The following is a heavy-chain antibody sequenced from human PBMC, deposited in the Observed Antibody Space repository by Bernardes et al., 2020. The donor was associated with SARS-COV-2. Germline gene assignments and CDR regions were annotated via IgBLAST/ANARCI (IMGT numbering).Heavy chain of an antibody. CDR1: GYTFTSYH. CDR2: ISAYNGNT. J-gene: IGHJ6*02. D-gene: IGHD3-3*01. Sequence: ASVKVSCKASGYTFTSYHISWVRQAPGQGLEWMGWISAYNGNTNYAQKLQGRVTMTTDTSTGTAYMELRSLRSDDTAVYFCARVGSSITIFGVVTRRGYDLWGQGTTVTVSS. V-gene: IGHV1-18*01. CDR3: ARVGSSITIFGVVTRRGYDL.